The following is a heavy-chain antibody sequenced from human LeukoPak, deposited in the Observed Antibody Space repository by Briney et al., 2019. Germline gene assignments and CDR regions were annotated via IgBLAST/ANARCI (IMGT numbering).Heavy chain of an antibody. D-gene: IGHD3-10*01. CDR3: AKGRWFGEFTYFDY. CDR2: ISGSGGST. CDR1: GFTFSRYA. Sequence: PGGSLRLSCAASGFTFSRYAMSWVRQAPGKGLEWVSAISGSGGSTYYADSVKGRFTISRDNSKNTLYLQMNSLRAEDTAVYYCAKGRWFGEFTYFDYWGQGTLVTVSS. V-gene: IGHV3-23*01. J-gene: IGHJ4*02.